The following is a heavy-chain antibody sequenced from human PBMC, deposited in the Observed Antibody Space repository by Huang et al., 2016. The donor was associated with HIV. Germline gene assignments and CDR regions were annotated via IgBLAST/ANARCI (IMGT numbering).Heavy chain of an antibody. J-gene: IGHJ4*02. Sequence: QVQLQESGPGLVKPSETLSITCTVSGGSISSHYWSWIRQPQGKGLEWIGSIYYSGSTNYNPSLKSRVTISGDTSKNQVSLKLSSVTAADTAVYYCARDTMVRGFDYWGQGTLVTVSS. CDR3: ARDTMVRGFDY. D-gene: IGHD3-10*01. CDR1: GGSISSHY. V-gene: IGHV4-59*11. CDR2: IYYSGST.